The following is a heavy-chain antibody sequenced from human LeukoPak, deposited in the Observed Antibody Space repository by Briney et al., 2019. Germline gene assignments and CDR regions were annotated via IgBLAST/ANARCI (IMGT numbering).Heavy chain of an antibody. CDR3: ARVSMVRGAPDYYFDY. Sequence: ASVKVSCRVSGYTLTALSMHWVRQAPGKGLEWMGGFDPDTVETIYAQKFQGRVTMTEDTSTDTAYMDLSSLRSEDTAVYYCARVSMVRGAPDYYFDYWGQGTLVTVSS. J-gene: IGHJ4*02. V-gene: IGHV1-24*01. CDR1: GYTLTALS. D-gene: IGHD3-10*01. CDR2: FDPDTVET.